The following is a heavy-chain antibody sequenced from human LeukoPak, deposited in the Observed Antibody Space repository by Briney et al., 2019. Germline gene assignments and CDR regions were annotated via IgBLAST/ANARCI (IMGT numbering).Heavy chain of an antibody. J-gene: IGHJ4*02. Sequence: GGSLRLSCAGSGFTFSSYAMSWVRQAPGKGLEWVSGISGSGGTTKYADSVKGRFTISRDNPKSTLYLQMNSLRAEDTAIYYCAKDQSSFYLFDCWGQGTLVTVCS. CDR1: GFTFSSYA. CDR3: AKDQSSFYLFDC. D-gene: IGHD3-22*01. CDR2: ISGSGGTT. V-gene: IGHV3-23*01.